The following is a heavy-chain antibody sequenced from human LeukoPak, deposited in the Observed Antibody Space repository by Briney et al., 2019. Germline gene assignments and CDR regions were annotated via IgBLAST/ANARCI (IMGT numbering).Heavy chain of an antibody. CDR3: AREGGYQYYYAMDV. J-gene: IGHJ6*02. CDR1: GGSISSYY. D-gene: IGHD3-16*01. CDR2: IYYSGST. V-gene: IGHV4-59*01. Sequence: SETLSLTCTVSGGSISSYYWSWIRQPPGKGLGWIGYIYYSGSTNYNPSLKSRVTISVDTSKNQFSLKLSSVTAADTAVYYCAREGGYQYYYAMDVWGQGTTVTVFS.